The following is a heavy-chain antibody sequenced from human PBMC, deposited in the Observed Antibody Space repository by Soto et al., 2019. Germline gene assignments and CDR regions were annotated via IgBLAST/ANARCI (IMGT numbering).Heavy chain of an antibody. Sequence: GGSLRLSCAASGFTFSSYAMSWVRQAPGKGLEWVSAISGSGGSTYYADSVKGRFTISRDNAKNTLYLQMNSLRAEDTAVYYCARDRGAASAFDIWGQGTMVTVSS. D-gene: IGHD2-15*01. V-gene: IGHV3-23*01. CDR3: ARDRGAASAFDI. CDR1: GFTFSSYA. CDR2: ISGSGGST. J-gene: IGHJ3*02.